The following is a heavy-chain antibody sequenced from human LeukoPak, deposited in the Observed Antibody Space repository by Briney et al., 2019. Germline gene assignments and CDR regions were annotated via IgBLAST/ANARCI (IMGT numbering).Heavy chain of an antibody. V-gene: IGHV4-38-2*02. CDR2: IYHSGST. CDR3: ARQTGSGLFSLP. J-gene: IGHJ4*02. D-gene: IGHD3-10*01. Sequence: SETLSLTCTVSGYSISSGYYWGWIRQPPGKGLEWIGSIYHSGSTYYNPSLKSRVTISVDTSKNQFSLKLSSVTAADTAVYYCARQTGSGLFSLPGGQGTLVTVSS. CDR1: GYSISSGYY.